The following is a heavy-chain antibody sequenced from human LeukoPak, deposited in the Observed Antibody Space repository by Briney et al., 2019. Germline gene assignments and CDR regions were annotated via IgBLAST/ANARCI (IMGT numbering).Heavy chain of an antibody. J-gene: IGHJ4*02. CDR1: GFTFSSYG. Sequence: PGRSLRLSCAASGFTFSSYGMHWVCQAPGKGLEWVAIMWYDGSNKYYADSVKGRFTISRDNSKNTLYLQMNSLRAEDTAVYYCARGRHTSGWYLRGAFDYWGQGTLVTVSS. CDR2: MWYDGSNK. CDR3: ARGRHTSGWYLRGAFDY. V-gene: IGHV3-33*01. D-gene: IGHD6-19*01.